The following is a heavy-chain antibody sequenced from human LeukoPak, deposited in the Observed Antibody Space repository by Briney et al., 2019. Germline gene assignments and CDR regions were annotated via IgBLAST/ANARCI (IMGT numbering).Heavy chain of an antibody. V-gene: IGHV3-7*01. Sequence: GGSLRLSCAASGFTFSSYWMSWVRQAPGKGLEWVANIKQDGSEKYYVDSVKGRFTISRDNAKNSLYLQMNSLRAEDTAVYHCARDRVVPAAPYYMDVWGKGTTVTVSS. CDR1: GFTFSSYW. CDR3: ARDRVVPAAPYYMDV. D-gene: IGHD2-2*01. J-gene: IGHJ6*03. CDR2: IKQDGSEK.